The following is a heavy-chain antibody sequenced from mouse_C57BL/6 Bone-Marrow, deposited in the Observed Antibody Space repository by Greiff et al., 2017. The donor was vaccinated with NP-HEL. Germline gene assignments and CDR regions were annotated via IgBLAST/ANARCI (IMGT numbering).Heavy chain of an antibody. J-gene: IGHJ3*01. Sequence: QVQLQQPGAELVRPGTSVKLSCKASGYTFTSYWMHWVKQRPGQGLEWIGVIDPSDSYTNYNQKFKGKATLTVDTSSSTAYMQLSSLTSEDSAVYYCAWGYYGRFAYWGQGTLVTVSA. V-gene: IGHV1-59*01. CDR1: GYTFTSYW. CDR2: IDPSDSYT. CDR3: AWGYYGRFAY. D-gene: IGHD1-1*01.